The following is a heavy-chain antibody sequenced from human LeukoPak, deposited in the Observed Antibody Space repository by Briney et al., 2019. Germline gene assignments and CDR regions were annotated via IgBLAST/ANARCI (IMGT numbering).Heavy chain of an antibody. V-gene: IGHV1-2*06. CDR2: INPNSGGT. J-gene: IGHJ4*02. CDR3: ARYPYDYVWGIPFDY. D-gene: IGHD3-16*01. CDR1: GYTFTSYD. Sequence: ASVKVSCKASGYTFTSYDINWVRQATGQGLEWMGRINPNSGGTNYAQKFQGRVTMTRDTSISTAYMELSRLRSDDTAVYYCARYPYDYVWGIPFDYWGQGTLVTVSS.